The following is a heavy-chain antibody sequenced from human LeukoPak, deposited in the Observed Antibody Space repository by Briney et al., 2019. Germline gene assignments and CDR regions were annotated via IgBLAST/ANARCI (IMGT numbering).Heavy chain of an antibody. D-gene: IGHD5-24*01. V-gene: IGHV3-49*04. Sequence: GRSLRLSCTASGFPIGQYSMTWVRQAPGRGLEWLGFISSKSCRKTTQDAASVRGRFTISSDDYKSVTYPQMNSLRIEDTAVFFCTRDRRDGYNVVYLDLGEGGTLLSVS. CDR1: GFPIGQYS. J-gene: IGHJ2*01. CDR3: TRDRRDGYNVVYLDL. CDR2: ISSKSCRKTT.